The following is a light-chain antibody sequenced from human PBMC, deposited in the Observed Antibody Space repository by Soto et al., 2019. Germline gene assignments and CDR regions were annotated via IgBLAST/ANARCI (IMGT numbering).Light chain of an antibody. CDR2: DVS. Sequence: QSVPTQPASVSGSPGQSITISCTGTGSDVGAYRYVSWYQQHPGQAPKLIIYDVSNRPSGVSDRFSGSKSGNTASLTISGLQSEDEADYYCDSYTSSSSYAFGTGTKVTVL. J-gene: IGLJ1*01. CDR1: GSDVGAYRY. CDR3: DSYTSSSSYA. V-gene: IGLV2-14*01.